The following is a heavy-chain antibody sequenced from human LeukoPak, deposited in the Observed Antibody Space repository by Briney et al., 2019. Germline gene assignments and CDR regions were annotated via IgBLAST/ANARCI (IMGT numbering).Heavy chain of an antibody. CDR3: ARHVYARGWFDP. J-gene: IGHJ5*02. D-gene: IGHD2-2*01. CDR1: GGSISSYY. V-gene: IGHV4-59*08. Sequence: SETLSLTCAVYGGSISSYYWSWIRQPPGKGLEWIGYIYYSGSTNYNPSLKSRVTISVDTSKNQFSLKLSSVTAADTAVYYCARHVYARGWFDPWGQGTLVTVSS. CDR2: IYYSGST.